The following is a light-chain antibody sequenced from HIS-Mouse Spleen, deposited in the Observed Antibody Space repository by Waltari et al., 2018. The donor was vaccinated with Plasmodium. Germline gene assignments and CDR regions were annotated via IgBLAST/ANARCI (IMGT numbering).Light chain of an antibody. Sequence: DVVMTQSPLSLPVTLGQPASISCRSSQSLVHSDGNTYLNWFQQRPGQSPRSLIYKVANRDSGVPDRFSGSGSGTDFTLKISRVEAEDVGVYYCMQGTHWPSYTFGQGTKLEIK. V-gene: IGKV2-30*02. CDR1: QSLVHSDGNTY. J-gene: IGKJ2*01. CDR3: MQGTHWPSYT. CDR2: KVA.